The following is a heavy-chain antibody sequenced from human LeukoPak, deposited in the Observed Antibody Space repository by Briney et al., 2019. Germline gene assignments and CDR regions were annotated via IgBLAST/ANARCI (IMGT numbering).Heavy chain of an antibody. CDR1: GFTFSTYW. Sequence: GGSLRLSCAASGFTFSTYWMHWVRQAPGKGLVWVSRIKSDGGTNYADSVKGRFTSSRDNAKNTLYLQMNRLRVEDTAVYYCARGGSYGDYWGQGILVTVSS. V-gene: IGHV3-74*01. J-gene: IGHJ4*02. CDR3: ARGGSYGDY. D-gene: IGHD3-16*01. CDR2: IKSDGGT.